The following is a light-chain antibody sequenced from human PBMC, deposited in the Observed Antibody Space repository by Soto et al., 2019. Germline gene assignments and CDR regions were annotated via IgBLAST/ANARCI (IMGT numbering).Light chain of an antibody. CDR1: SSDVGGYNY. Sequence: QSALTKPRSVSGSPGQSVTISCTGTSSDVGGYNYVSWYQQHPGKAPKLMIYDVSKRPSGVPDRFSGSKSGNTASLTISGLQAEDEADYYCCSYAGIVVFGGGTKLTVL. V-gene: IGLV2-11*01. CDR2: DVS. J-gene: IGLJ2*01. CDR3: CSYAGIVV.